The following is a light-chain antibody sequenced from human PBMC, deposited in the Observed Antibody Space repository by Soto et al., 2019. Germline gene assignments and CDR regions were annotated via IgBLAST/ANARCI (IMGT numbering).Light chain of an antibody. CDR3: CSYAGSYTYV. J-gene: IGLJ1*01. CDR1: SSDVSGYNY. CDR2: DVS. V-gene: IGLV2-11*01. Sequence: QSALTQPRSVSGSPGQSVTISCTGTSSDVSGYNYVSWYQQHPGKAPKLMIYDVSQRPSGVPDRFSGSKSGNTASLTISGLQAEDEADYYCCSYAGSYTYVFGTGTKATVL.